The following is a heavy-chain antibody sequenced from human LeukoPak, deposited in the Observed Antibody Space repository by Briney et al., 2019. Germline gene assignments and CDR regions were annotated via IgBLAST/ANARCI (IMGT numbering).Heavy chain of an antibody. D-gene: IGHD6-13*01. Sequence: GGSLRLSCAASGFTFSIYSMNWVRQAPGKGLEWVANIKQDGSEIYYVDSVKGRFTISRDNAKNSLYLQMNSLRAEDTAVYYCARVGAYSSSYYYYYYMDVWGKGTTVTVSS. CDR2: IKQDGSEI. V-gene: IGHV3-7*01. CDR1: GFTFSIYS. J-gene: IGHJ6*03. CDR3: ARVGAYSSSYYYYYYMDV.